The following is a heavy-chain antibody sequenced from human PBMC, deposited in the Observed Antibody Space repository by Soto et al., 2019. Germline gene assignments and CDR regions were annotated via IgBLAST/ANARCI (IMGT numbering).Heavy chain of an antibody. D-gene: IGHD6-19*01. V-gene: IGHV3-23*01. Sequence: GGSLRLSCAASGFTFSSYGMNWVRQAPGKGLEWVSGIRGSGGSTYYADFVKGRFTISRDNSKNTLYLQMNSLRAEDTAVYYCAKERAVAGFDYWGQGTLVTVSS. J-gene: IGHJ4*02. CDR2: IRGSGGST. CDR1: GFTFSSYG. CDR3: AKERAVAGFDY.